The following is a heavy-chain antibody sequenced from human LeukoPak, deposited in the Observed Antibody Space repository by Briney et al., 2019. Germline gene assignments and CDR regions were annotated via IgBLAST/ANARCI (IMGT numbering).Heavy chain of an antibody. V-gene: IGHV4-61*02. Sequence: SETLSLTCSVSGGSISSGSYHWSWIRQPAGKGLERIGRIYTSGSTNYNPSLKSRVTISVDTSKNQFSLKLSSVTAADTAVHYCARDNNDSSGYYLDYWGQGTLVTVSS. CDR3: ARDNNDSSGYYLDY. D-gene: IGHD3-22*01. J-gene: IGHJ4*02. CDR2: IYTSGST. CDR1: GGSISSGSYH.